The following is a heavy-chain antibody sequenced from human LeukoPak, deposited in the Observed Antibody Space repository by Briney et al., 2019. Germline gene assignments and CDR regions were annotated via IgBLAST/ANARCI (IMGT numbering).Heavy chain of an antibody. J-gene: IGHJ4*02. CDR1: GFTFSTYS. CDR2: IYNGDSST. V-gene: IGHV5-51*01. Sequence: GESLKISCKGSGFTFSTYSFAWVRQMPGKGLEWMGVIYNGDSSTRYSPSFQGQVTISVDKSISTAYLQWSSLKASDSAIYYCARHSCYDSWGQGTLVTASS. CDR3: ARHSCYDS. D-gene: IGHD3-16*01.